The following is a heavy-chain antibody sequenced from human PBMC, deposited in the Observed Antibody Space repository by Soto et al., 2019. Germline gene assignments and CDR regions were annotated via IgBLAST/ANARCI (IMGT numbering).Heavy chain of an antibody. CDR3: ARGNNGEYVGWLDS. V-gene: IGHV4-34*01. Sequence: SETLSLTCAVYGGSFSGYYWSWIRQPPGKGLEWIGEINHSGSTNYNPSLKSRVTISVDTSKNQFSLKLSSVTAADTAVYYCARGNNGEYVGWLDSRGQGTLGTVSS. D-gene: IGHD4-17*01. CDR1: GGSFSGYY. J-gene: IGHJ5*01. CDR2: INHSGST.